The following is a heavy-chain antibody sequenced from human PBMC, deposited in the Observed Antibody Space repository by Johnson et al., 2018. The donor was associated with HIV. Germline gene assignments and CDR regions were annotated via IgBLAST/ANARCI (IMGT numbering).Heavy chain of an antibody. Sequence: QLVESGGGVVQPGRSLRLSCAASGFTFSSMHWDRQAPGKGLEWVAVISYDGSNKYYADSVKGRFTISRDNSKNTLYLQMNSLRAEDTAVYYCARDRGIAARPFRYAFDIWGQGTMVTVSS. CDR2: ISYDGSNK. J-gene: IGHJ3*02. CDR3: ARDRGIAARPFRYAFDI. D-gene: IGHD6-6*01. V-gene: IGHV3-30*04. CDR1: GFTFSS.